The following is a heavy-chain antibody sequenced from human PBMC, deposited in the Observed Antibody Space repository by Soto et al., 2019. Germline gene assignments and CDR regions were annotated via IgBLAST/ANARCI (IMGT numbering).Heavy chain of an antibody. CDR1: GYTFTSYD. V-gene: IGHV1-8*01. CDR3: ARVGVVTAVYFQH. D-gene: IGHD2-21*02. J-gene: IGHJ1*01. Sequence: GASVKVSCKASGYTFTSYDINWVRQATGQGLEWMGWMNPNSGNTDYAQKFQGRVTMTRNTSVSTAYMELSSLRSDDTAVYYCARVGVVTAVYFQHWGQGTLVTVSS. CDR2: MNPNSGNT.